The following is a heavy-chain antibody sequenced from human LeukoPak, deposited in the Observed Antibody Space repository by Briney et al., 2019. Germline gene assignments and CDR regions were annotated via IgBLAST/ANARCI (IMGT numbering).Heavy chain of an antibody. CDR3: ARQVDYYDSSGYYSDY. CDR2: IYPGDSDT. CDR1: GYNFTTYW. D-gene: IGHD3-22*01. J-gene: IGHJ4*02. V-gene: IGHV5-51*01. Sequence: GESLKISCKGSGYNFTTYWIGWVRQMPGKGLEWMGIIYPGDSDTRYSPSFQGQVTISADKSISTAYLQWSSLKASDTAMYYCARQVDYYDSSGYYSDYWGQGTLVTVSS.